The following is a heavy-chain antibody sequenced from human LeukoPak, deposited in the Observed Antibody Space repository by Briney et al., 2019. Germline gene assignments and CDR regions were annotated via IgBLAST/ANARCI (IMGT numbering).Heavy chain of an antibody. V-gene: IGHV3-48*03. CDR2: ISSSGSTR. Sequence: PGGSLRLSCAASGFNFRIYDMNWVRQAPGKGLEWVSYISSSGSTRSYADSVQGRFTISRDNAKNSLSLQMNSLRAEDTAVYYCARVAWRAFDIWGQGTMVTVSS. CDR3: ARVAWRAFDI. CDR1: GFNFRIYD. J-gene: IGHJ3*02. D-gene: IGHD5-12*01.